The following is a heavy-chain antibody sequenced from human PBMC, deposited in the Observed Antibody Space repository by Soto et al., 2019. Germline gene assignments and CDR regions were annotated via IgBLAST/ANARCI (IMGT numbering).Heavy chain of an antibody. CDR2: ITPILGIA. CDR1: GGTFSSYT. CDR3: ASFGGVIAN. D-gene: IGHD3-16*02. J-gene: IGHJ4*02. Sequence: QVQLVQSGAEVKKPGSSVKVSCKASGGTFSSYTISWVRQAPGQGLEWMGRITPILGIANYAQKFQGRVTITADKSTSTAYMELSSLRSEDTAVYYCASFGGVIANWGQGTLVTVSS. V-gene: IGHV1-69*02.